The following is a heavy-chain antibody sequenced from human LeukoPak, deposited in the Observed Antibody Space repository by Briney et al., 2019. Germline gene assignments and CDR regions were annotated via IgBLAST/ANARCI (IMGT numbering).Heavy chain of an antibody. CDR3: ARGVRDGYNYADY. CDR2: INHGGST. CDR1: GGSFSGDF. Sequence: SETLSLTCAVYGGSFSGDFWSWIRQSPGKGLEWIGEINHGGSTTYNPSLQSRVAMSVDTSTNQIYLKMASVTAADTAVYYCARGVRDGYNYADYWGQGTLVTVSS. V-gene: IGHV4-34*01. J-gene: IGHJ4*02. D-gene: IGHD5-24*01.